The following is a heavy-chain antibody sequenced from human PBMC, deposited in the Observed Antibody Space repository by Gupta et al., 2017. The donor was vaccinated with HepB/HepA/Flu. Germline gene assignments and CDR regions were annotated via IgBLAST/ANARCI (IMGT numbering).Heavy chain of an antibody. CDR1: GYTFTAHF. CDR3: GAWAGYFDSWSGPLDY. V-gene: IGHV1-2*02. Sequence: QVQLVQFGADVKKPGDSVKVSCKASGYTFTAHFIHWVRQAPGQGLEWMGWINPKSGATNYAQKFQGRLTMTGDTSINTAYLELSSLTSDDTAVYYCGAWAGYFDSWSGPLDYWGQGALVTVSS. CDR2: INPKSGAT. D-gene: IGHD3-3*01. J-gene: IGHJ4*02.